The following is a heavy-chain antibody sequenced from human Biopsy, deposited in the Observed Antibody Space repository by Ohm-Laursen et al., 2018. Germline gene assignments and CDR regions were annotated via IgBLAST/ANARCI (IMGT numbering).Heavy chain of an antibody. CDR2: INCKTGAT. D-gene: IGHD2-21*01. J-gene: IGHJ4*02. Sequence: SAKVSCNASSYTFTDYIIHWMRQAPGHGLEWLGYINCKTGATNYAQKFQGTVTMTTDTSITTAYLALVGLRTADTAIYYCARDALKVHKHFDYWGQGSLVTVSS. V-gene: IGHV1-2*02. CDR1: SYTFTDYI. CDR3: ARDALKVHKHFDY.